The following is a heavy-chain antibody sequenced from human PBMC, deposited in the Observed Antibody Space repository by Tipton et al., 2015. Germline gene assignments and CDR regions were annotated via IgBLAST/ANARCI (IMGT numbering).Heavy chain of an antibody. CDR3: ARNPVGTARPFDF. Sequence: QSGPEVKRPGVSVKVSCKASGYTFSTYGISWVRQAPGQGLEWMGWISGHNDQTNYVQKIQGRVTMTKDTSTRTAYMELRSLRSDDTAVYYCARNPVGTARPFDFWGQGTLVTVSS. CDR2: ISGHNDQT. J-gene: IGHJ4*02. V-gene: IGHV1-18*01. D-gene: IGHD4-23*01. CDR1: GYTFSTYG.